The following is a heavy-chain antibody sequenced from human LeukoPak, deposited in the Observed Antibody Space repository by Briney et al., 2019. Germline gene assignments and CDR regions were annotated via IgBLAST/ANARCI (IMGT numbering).Heavy chain of an antibody. Sequence: GGSLRLSCAASGFTVSSNYMTWVRQAPGKGLEWVSVIYGGGSTYYADSVKGRFTISRQTSKNTLYLQMNGLRAEDTAVYYCARVAVAGTAHWGQGTLVTVSS. CDR3: ARVAVAGTAH. V-gene: IGHV3-53*04. D-gene: IGHD6-19*01. CDR1: GFTVSSNY. CDR2: IYGGGST. J-gene: IGHJ4*02.